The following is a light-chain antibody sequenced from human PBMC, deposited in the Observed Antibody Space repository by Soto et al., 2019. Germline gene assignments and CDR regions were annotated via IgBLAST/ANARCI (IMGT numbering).Light chain of an antibody. CDR2: EVS. Sequence: QSALTQPASVSGSPGQSITISCTGTSSDVGSYNYVSYVSWYQQHPGKAPKLMIYEVSNRPSGVSDRFSGSKSGNTASLTISGLQAEDEADYYCGSYTTNSGVFGGGTKLTVL. V-gene: IGLV2-14*01. CDR3: GSYTTNSGV. J-gene: IGLJ3*02. CDR1: SSDVGSYNY.